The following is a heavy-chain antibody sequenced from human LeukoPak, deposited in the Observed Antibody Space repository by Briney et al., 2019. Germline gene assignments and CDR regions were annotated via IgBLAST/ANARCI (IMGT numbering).Heavy chain of an antibody. CDR1: GFTFSRDW. CDR2: INGDGSNT. D-gene: IGHD3-10*01. CDR3: ARDGPSPMVELDY. J-gene: IGHJ4*02. Sequence: GGSLRLSCVAAGFTFSRDWMYWVRQAPGKGLVWVSLINGDGSNTNYADSVKGRFTISRDNAKNTLYLQMNSLRAEDTAVYYRARDGPSPMVELDYWGQGTLVTVSS. V-gene: IGHV3-74*01.